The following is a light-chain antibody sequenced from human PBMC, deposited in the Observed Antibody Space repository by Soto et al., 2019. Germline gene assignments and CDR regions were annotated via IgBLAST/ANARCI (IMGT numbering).Light chain of an antibody. CDR1: QSVSSY. CDR2: DAA. CDR3: QQRSNWPST. V-gene: IGKV3-11*01. Sequence: EIVLTQSPATLALSPGERATLSCRASQSVSSYLAWYQQKTGQAPRLLIYDAANRATGIPARFSGSGSATDFTLTIRSLEPEDFAVYSCQQRSNWPSTFGGGTKVEIK. J-gene: IGKJ4*01.